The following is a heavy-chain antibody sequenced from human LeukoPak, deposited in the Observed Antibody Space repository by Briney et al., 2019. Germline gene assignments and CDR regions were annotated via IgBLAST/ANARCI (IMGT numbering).Heavy chain of an antibody. V-gene: IGHV3-21*01. Sequence: GGSLRLSCAASGFTFSSYSMNWVRQAPGKGLEWVSSISSSSSYIYYADSVKGRFTISRDNAKNSLYLQMNSLRAEDTAVYYCARIGQWLVLGSDYWGQGTLVTVSS. CDR3: ARIGQWLVLGSDY. D-gene: IGHD6-19*01. CDR2: ISSSSSYI. J-gene: IGHJ4*02. CDR1: GFTFSSYS.